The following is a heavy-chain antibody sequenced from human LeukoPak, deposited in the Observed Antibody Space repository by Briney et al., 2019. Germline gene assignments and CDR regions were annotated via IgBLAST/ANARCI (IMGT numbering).Heavy chain of an antibody. CDR1: GGSISSYY. D-gene: IGHD6-19*01. J-gene: IGHJ4*02. CDR3: ARHNEQWLDGYYFDY. CDR2: IYYGGST. V-gene: IGHV4-59*08. Sequence: SETLSLTCTVSGGSISSYYGSWIRQPPGKGLEWIGYIYYGGSTNYNPSLKSRVTISVDTSKNQFPLKLSSVTAADTAVYYCARHNEQWLDGYYFDYWGQGTLVTVSS.